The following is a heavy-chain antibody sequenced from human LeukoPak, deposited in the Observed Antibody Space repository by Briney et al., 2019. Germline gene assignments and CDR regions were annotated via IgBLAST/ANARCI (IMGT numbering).Heavy chain of an antibody. V-gene: IGHV4-38-2*01. D-gene: IGHD4-17*01. Sequence: SETLSLTCAVSGYPISSGYYWGWIRQPPGKGLEWIGHIYHSGTTYYIPSLKSRVTISVDTSKNQFSLRLNPVTAADTAVYYCARLRNNYNDNGDFPRYWGQGTLVTVSS. CDR3: ARLRNNYNDNGDFPRY. CDR1: GYPISSGYY. CDR2: IYHSGTT. J-gene: IGHJ4*02.